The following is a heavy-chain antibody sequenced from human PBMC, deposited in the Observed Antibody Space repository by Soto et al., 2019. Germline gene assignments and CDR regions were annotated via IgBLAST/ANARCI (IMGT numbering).Heavy chain of an antibody. CDR2: ISAYNGNT. D-gene: IGHD2-2*01. J-gene: IGHJ6*03. Sequence: ASVKVSCKASGYTFTSYGISWVRQAPGQGLEWMGWISAYNGNTNYAQKLQGRVTMTTDTSTSTAYMELRSLRSDDTAVYYCARVGEYQLLGFYYYYYMDVWGKGTTVTVSS. CDR1: GYTFTSYG. V-gene: IGHV1-18*01. CDR3: ARVGEYQLLGFYYYYYMDV.